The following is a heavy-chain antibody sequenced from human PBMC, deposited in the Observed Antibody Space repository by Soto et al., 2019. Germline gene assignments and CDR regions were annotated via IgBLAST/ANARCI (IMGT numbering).Heavy chain of an antibody. D-gene: IGHD4-4*01. CDR2: INSDGTSA. V-gene: IGHV3-74*01. Sequence: GSLILSCAASGITFSNYWMHWVRQAPGRGLVWVSRINSDGTSAYYADSVKGRFTISRDNSKNTLYLQMNSLRAEDTAVYYCARENSAVTSSRLDPWGQGTLVTVSS. CDR3: ARENSAVTSSRLDP. J-gene: IGHJ5*02. CDR1: GITFSNYW.